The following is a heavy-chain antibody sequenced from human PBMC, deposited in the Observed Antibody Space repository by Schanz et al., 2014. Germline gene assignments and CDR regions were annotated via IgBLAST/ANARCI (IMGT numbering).Heavy chain of an antibody. CDR1: GYTFTGYY. J-gene: IGHJ3*02. D-gene: IGHD6-13*01. V-gene: IGHV1-2*06. Sequence: QVQLVQSGAEVKKPGASVKVSCKASGYTFTGYYMHWVRQAPGQGLEWMGRINPNSGGTNYAQKFQDRVTLTTDTSTSTAYMELRSLRSDDTAVYYCARNIIATARAYDIWGQGTMVTVSS. CDR2: INPNSGGT. CDR3: ARNIIATARAYDI.